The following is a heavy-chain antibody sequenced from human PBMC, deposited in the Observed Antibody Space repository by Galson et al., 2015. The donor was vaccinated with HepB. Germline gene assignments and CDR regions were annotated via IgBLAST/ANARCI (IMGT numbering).Heavy chain of an antibody. V-gene: IGHV1-69*13. Sequence: SVKVSCKASGGTFSSYAISWVRQAPGQGLEWMGGIIPIFGTANYAQKFQGRVTITADESTSTAYMELSSLRSEDTAVYYCAGSRPYSSSWYNWFDPWGQGTLVTVSS. CDR3: AGSRPYSSSWYNWFDP. D-gene: IGHD6-13*01. CDR1: GGTFSSYA. J-gene: IGHJ5*02. CDR2: IIPIFGTA.